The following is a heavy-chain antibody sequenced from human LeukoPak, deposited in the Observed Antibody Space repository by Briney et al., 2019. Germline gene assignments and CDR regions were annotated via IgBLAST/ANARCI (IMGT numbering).Heavy chain of an antibody. V-gene: IGHV3-30*01. D-gene: IGHD3-22*01. CDR2: ISYDGSNK. CDR1: GFTFSSYA. J-gene: IGHJ4*02. CDR3: ARDLRYDSSSYSGGYYFDY. Sequence: GGSLRLSCAASGFTFSSYAMHWVRQAPGKGLEWVAVISYDGSNKYYADSVKGRFTISRDNSKNTLYLQMNSLRAEDTAVYYCARDLRYDSSSYSGGYYFDYWGQGTLVTVSS.